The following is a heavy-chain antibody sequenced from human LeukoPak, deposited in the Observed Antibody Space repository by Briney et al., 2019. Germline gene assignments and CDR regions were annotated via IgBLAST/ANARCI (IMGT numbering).Heavy chain of an antibody. Sequence: GRSLRLSCAASGFTFSSYAMHWVRQGPGKGLEWVGTISYHGNNEYYAGSVKGRFTISRDNSKNTLYLQMNSLRTEDTAAYYCARDRVQLWNYGMDVWGQGTTVTVS. V-gene: IGHV3-30-3*01. D-gene: IGHD1-1*01. CDR3: ARDRVQLWNYGMDV. CDR1: GFTFSSYA. J-gene: IGHJ6*02. CDR2: ISYHGNNE.